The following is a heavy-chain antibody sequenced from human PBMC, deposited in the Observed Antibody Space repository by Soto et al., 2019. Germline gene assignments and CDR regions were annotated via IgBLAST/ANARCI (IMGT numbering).Heavy chain of an antibody. CDR2: IYSGGST. CDR1: GFTVSSNY. J-gene: IGHJ6*03. V-gene: IGHV3-66*01. Sequence: GSLRLSCAASGFTVSSNYMSWVRQAPGKGLEWVSVIYSGGSTYYADSVKGRFTISRDNSKNTLYLQMNSLRAEDTAVYYCARDDPMVRNYMDVWGKGTTVTVSS. D-gene: IGHD3-10*01. CDR3: ARDDPMVRNYMDV.